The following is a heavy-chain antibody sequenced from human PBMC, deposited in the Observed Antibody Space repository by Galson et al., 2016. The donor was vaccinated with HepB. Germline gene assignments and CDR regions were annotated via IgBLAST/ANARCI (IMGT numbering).Heavy chain of an antibody. J-gene: IGHJ3*02. Sequence: ETLSLTCTVSGGSIRPYYWSWIRKPAGKGLEWIGRINTSGRTNFNPSLKSRVTMSVDTTMSVDTSKSEFSLQLASVTAADTAIYYCARDLDYGGYVGSGDVFDIWGQGTLVTVSS. CDR2: INTSGRT. V-gene: IGHV4-4*07. CDR3: ARDLDYGGYVGSGDVFDI. CDR1: GGSIRPYY. D-gene: IGHD4-17*01.